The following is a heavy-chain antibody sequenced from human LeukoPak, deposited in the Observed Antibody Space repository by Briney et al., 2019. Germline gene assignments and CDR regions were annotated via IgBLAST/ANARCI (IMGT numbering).Heavy chain of an antibody. CDR2: INPNNGDT. CDR3: ARDGALWVGDFTFYFDS. CDR1: GYTFVAYF. V-gene: IGHV1-2*02. Sequence: ASVKVSCKASGYTFVAYFMHWVRQAPGQGLEWMGWINPNNGDTDSAQKFKGRVTMTRDTSISTVYMELTRLTSDDTAVYFYARDGALWVGDFTFYFDSWGQGSLVTVSS. D-gene: IGHD3-10*01. J-gene: IGHJ4*02.